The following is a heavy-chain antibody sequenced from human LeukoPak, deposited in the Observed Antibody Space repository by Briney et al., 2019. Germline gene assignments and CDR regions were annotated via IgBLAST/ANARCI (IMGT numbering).Heavy chain of an antibody. V-gene: IGHV4-39*01. CDR1: GGSISSSSYY. CDR2: IYYSGST. Sequence: SETLSLTCTVSGGSISSSSYYWGWIRQPPGKGLEWIRSIYYSGSTYYNPSLKRRVTISVDTSKNQFSLKLSSVTAADTAVYYCARRAVAAGFDPWGQGTLVTVSS. CDR3: ARRAVAAGFDP. J-gene: IGHJ5*02. D-gene: IGHD6-19*01.